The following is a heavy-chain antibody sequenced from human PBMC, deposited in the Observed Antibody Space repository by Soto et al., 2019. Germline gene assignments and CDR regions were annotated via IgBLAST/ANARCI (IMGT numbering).Heavy chain of an antibody. V-gene: IGHV3-74*01. J-gene: IGHJ4*02. CDR2: IKSDGSVT. CDR3: ARLSDAY. CDR1: GFTFSSYW. Sequence: EVQLVESGGGLVQPGGSLRLSCAASGFTFSSYWMHWVRQAPGKGLVWVSNIKSDGSVTNYADSVKGRFTISRDNAKNTLYLQMTSLRVDDTAVYFCARLSDAYWGQGTLVTVSS.